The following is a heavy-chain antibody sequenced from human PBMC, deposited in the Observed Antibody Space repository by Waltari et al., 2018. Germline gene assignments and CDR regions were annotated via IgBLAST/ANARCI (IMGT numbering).Heavy chain of an antibody. CDR1: GFTFSSYG. D-gene: IGHD2-2*01. Sequence: QVQLVESGGGVVQPGGSLSLSCAASGFTFSSYGMHWVRQAPGKGLEWVAFIRYDGSNKYYADSVKGRFTISRDNSKNTLYLQMNSLRAEDTAVYYCAEGEKYQLLSELDYWGQGTLVTVSS. J-gene: IGHJ4*02. CDR2: IRYDGSNK. CDR3: AEGEKYQLLSELDY. V-gene: IGHV3-30*02.